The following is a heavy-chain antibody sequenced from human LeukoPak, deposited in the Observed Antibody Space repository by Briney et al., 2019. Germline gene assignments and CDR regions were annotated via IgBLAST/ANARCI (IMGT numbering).Heavy chain of an antibody. CDR2: ISGYNGNT. Sequence: ASVKVSCKASGYTFINYGISWVRQAPGQGLEWMGWISGYNGNTKYAQQLQGRVTMTTDTPTSTAYMELRSLRSDDTAIYYCARVGITAAFFDYWGQGTLVTVSS. CDR3: ARVGITAAFFDY. D-gene: IGHD6-13*01. V-gene: IGHV1-18*04. CDR1: GYTFINYG. J-gene: IGHJ4*02.